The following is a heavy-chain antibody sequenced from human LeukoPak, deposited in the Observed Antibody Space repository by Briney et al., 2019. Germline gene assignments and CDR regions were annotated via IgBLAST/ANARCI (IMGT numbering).Heavy chain of an antibody. D-gene: IGHD6-13*01. V-gene: IGHV3-64D*09. CDR1: GFTFSSYA. CDR3: ANTAATV. J-gene: IGHJ1*01. Sequence: GGSLRPSCSASGFTFSSYAMYWVRQAPGKGLDYVSTIGSTGGSTDYADSVKGRFTISRDNSKITLYLQMSSLRAEDTAVYYCANTAATVWGQGTLVTVSS. CDR2: IGSTGGST.